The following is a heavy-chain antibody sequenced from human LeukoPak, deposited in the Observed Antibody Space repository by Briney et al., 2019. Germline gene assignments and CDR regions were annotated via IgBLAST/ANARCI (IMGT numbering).Heavy chain of an antibody. CDR2: INPEETTI. CDR3: VRGGQEPFDY. V-gene: IGHV3-74*01. J-gene: IGHJ4*02. Sequence: GGSLRLSCAASGFVFSKYWMHWVRQAPGKGLVWVSRINPEETTINYADSVKGRFTISRDNARNTLYLQMDSLRVEDVGIYYCVRGGQEPFDYWGQGTLVSVSS. CDR1: GFVFSKYW. D-gene: IGHD1-14*01.